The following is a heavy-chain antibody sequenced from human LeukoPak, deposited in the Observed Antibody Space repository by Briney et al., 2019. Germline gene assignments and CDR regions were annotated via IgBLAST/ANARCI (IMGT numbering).Heavy chain of an antibody. CDR3: ARGPLTGRALPRYYFDY. D-gene: IGHD7-27*01. J-gene: IGHJ4*02. CDR1: GGSISSGDYY. CDR2: IYYSGST. V-gene: IGHV4-30-4*01. Sequence: SQTLSLTCTVSGGSISSGDYYWSWIRQPPGKGLEWIGYIYYSGSTYYNPSLKSRVTISVDTSKNQFSLKLSSVTAADTAVYYCARGPLTGRALPRYYFDYWGQGTLVTVSS.